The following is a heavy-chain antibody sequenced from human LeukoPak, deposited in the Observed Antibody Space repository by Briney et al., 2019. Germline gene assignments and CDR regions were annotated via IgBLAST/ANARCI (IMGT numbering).Heavy chain of an antibody. Sequence: ASVKVSCKASGGTFSSYAINWVRQATGQGLEWMGWMNPNSGNTGYAQKFQGRVTMTRNTSISTAYMELSSLRSEDTAVYYCARSVRGYYDSSGYYPKPPDYWGQGTLVTVSS. CDR2: MNPNSGNT. V-gene: IGHV1-8*02. J-gene: IGHJ4*02. CDR3: ARSVRGYYDSSGYYPKPPDY. CDR1: GGTFSSYA. D-gene: IGHD3-22*01.